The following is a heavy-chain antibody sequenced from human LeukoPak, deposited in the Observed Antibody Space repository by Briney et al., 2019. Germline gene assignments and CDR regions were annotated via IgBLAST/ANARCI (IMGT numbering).Heavy chain of an antibody. D-gene: IGHD1-1*01. CDR1: GGSISSSYYY. Sequence: SETLSLTCSVSGGSISSSYYYWAWIRQPPGKGLEWIGSIYYSGSTYYSPSLKSRVTISADTSKNHFSLKLTSVTAADTALYYCAREEVPHATFDPWGQGTLVTVSS. CDR2: IYYSGST. CDR3: AREEVPHATFDP. V-gene: IGHV4-39*07. J-gene: IGHJ5*02.